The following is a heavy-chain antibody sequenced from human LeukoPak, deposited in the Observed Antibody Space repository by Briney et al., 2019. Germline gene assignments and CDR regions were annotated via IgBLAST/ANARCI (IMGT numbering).Heavy chain of an antibody. CDR3: AGGAN. J-gene: IGHJ4*02. CDR1: GSTVSSYF. CDR2: INPDGSGK. V-gene: IGHV3-7*04. Sequence: GGSLRLSCAASGSTVSSYFMSWVRQAPGQGLEWVANINPDGSGKYYVDSVKGRFTISRDDAKNSLYLQMNSLRAEDTAVYYCAGGANWGQGTPVTVSS.